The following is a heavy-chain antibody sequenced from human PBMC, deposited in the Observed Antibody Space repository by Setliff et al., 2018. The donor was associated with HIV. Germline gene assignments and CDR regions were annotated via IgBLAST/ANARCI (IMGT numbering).Heavy chain of an antibody. V-gene: IGHV5-10-1*01. CDR2: IDPSDSYT. J-gene: IGHJ3*02. CDR1: GYSFTSYW. Sequence: GESLKISCMGSGYSFTSYWITWVRQMPGKGLEWMGRIDPSDSYTDYSQSFHGHVTLSVDRSINTAYLQWSSLKALDTAMYYCARVGPGHRDGKIYDTFDIWGQGTLVTVSS. D-gene: IGHD5-12*01. CDR3: ARVGPGHRDGKIYDTFDI.